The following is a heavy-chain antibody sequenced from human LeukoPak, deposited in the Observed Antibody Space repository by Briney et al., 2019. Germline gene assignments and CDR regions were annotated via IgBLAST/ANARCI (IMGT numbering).Heavy chain of an antibody. V-gene: IGHV4-59*01. Sequence: SETLSLTCTVSGGSISSYYWSWIRQPPGKGLEWIGYNYYSGSTNYNPSLKSRVTISVDTSKNQFSLKLSSVTAADTAVYYCARSPTGREQGYYYYYMDVWGKGTTVTVSS. J-gene: IGHJ6*03. CDR1: GGSISSYY. D-gene: IGHD1-14*01. CDR3: ARSPTGREQGYYYYYMDV. CDR2: NYYSGST.